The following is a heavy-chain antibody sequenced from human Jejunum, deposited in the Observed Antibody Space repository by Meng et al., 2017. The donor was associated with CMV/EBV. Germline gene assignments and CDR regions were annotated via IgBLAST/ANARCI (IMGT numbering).Heavy chain of an antibody. D-gene: IGHD4-17*01. CDR1: SISGSPSY. CDR2: FYSGGRT. J-gene: IGHJ6*02. V-gene: IGHV4-39*07. CDR3: ARDFGDYTNDYYGMDV. Sequence: SISGSPSYWGCRRQPPGKGLEWIGSFYSGGRTYYNPSLKSRVTISVDTSKSHFSLKLSSVTAADTAVYYCARDFGDYTNDYYGMDVWGQGTTVTVSS.